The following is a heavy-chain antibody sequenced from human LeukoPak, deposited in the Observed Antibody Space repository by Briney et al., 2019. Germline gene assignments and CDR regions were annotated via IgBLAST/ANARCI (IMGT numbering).Heavy chain of an antibody. D-gene: IGHD3-10*01. CDR1: GDSVSSSAPA. CDR3: ARDYRGWYFDF. V-gene: IGHV6-1*01. CDR2: TYYRSKWYY. J-gene: IGHJ2*01. Sequence: SQTLSLTCAMSGDSVSSSAPAWNWIRQSPSRGLEWLGRTYYRSKWYYDYAVSVKSRITINPDTSKNQFSLQLNSVTPEDTAVYYCARDYRGWYFDFWGRGTLVTVSS.